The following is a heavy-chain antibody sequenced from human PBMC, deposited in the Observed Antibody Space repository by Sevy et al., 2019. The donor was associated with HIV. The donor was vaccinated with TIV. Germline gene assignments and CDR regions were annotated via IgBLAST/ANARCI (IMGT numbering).Heavy chain of an antibody. CDR1: GFTFSSYA. CDR3: AKVPYSSCWFYFDY. V-gene: IGHV3-23*01. D-gene: IGHD6-13*01. CDR2: ISGSGGST. J-gene: IGHJ4*02. Sequence: GGSLRLSCAASGFTFSSYAMSWVRQAPGKGLEWVAAISGSGGSTYYADSVKGRFTISRDNSKNTLYLQMNSLRAEDTAVYYCAKVPYSSCWFYFDYWGQGTLVTVSS.